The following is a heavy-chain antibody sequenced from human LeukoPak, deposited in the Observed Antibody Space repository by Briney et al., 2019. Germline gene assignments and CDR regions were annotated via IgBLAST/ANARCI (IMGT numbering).Heavy chain of an antibody. CDR1: GYTFTGYY. V-gene: IGHV1-69*13. J-gene: IGHJ4*02. CDR3: ASSKDYHDSSGYARTLDY. D-gene: IGHD3-22*01. Sequence: SVKVSCKASGYTFTGYYMHWVRQAPGQGLEWMGGIIPIFGTANYAQKFQGRVTITADESTSTACMELSSLRSEDTAIYYCASSKDYHDSSGYARTLDYWGQGTLVTVSS. CDR2: IIPIFGTA.